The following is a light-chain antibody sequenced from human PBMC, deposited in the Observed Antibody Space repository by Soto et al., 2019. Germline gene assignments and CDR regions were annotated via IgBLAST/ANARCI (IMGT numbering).Light chain of an antibody. CDR2: DVS. CDR1: SSVVGTYEY. J-gene: IGLJ2*01. Sequence: QSALTQPASVSGSPGQSITISCTGTSSVVGTYEYVSWYQHHPGKAPKLMIYDVSNRPSGVSDRFSGSKSGNTASLTISGLQAEDEADYYCSSYASNGDVLFGGGSKLTVL. V-gene: IGLV2-14*03. CDR3: SSYASNGDVL.